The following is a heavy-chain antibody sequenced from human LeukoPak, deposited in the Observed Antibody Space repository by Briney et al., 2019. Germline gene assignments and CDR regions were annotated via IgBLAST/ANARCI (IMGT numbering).Heavy chain of an antibody. V-gene: IGHV3-13*01. CDR3: ARERVMVRGARYYYYGMDG. CDR1: GFTFSSYD. J-gene: IGHJ6*02. D-gene: IGHD3-10*01. CDR2: IGTAGDT. Sequence: PGGSLRLSCAASGFTFSSYDMHWVRQATGKGLEWVSAIGTAGDTYYPGSVKGRFTISRENAKNSLYLQMNSLRAGDTAVYYCARERVMVRGARYYYYGMDGWGQGTTVTVSS.